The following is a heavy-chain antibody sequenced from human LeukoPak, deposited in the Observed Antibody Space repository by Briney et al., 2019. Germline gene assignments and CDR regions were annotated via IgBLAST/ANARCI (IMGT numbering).Heavy chain of an antibody. CDR1: GFTFSSYE. CDR3: ARDTRMNTVGATRGFDY. J-gene: IGHJ4*02. V-gene: IGHV3-21*01. D-gene: IGHD1-26*01. Sequence: PGGSLRLSCEASGFTFSSYEFNWVRQAPGKGLEWVSSISSSSSYIYYADSVKGRFTISRDNAKNSLYLQMNSLRAEDTAMYYCARDTRMNTVGATRGFDYWGQGTLVTVSS. CDR2: ISSSSSYI.